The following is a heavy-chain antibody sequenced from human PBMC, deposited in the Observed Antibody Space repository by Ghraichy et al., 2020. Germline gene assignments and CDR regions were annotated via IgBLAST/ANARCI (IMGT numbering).Heavy chain of an antibody. J-gene: IGHJ6*02. CDR1: GFSVSGSG. D-gene: IGHD5-12*01. Sequence: GGSLRLSCAASGFSVSGSGLSWVRQASGEGLEWVASIKQDGSEKIYVDSVKGRFTISRDNARNSLYLQMNSLRAEDTAMYYCAKNIVATGKNLYYYYGMDVWGQGTTVTVSS. CDR2: IKQDGSEK. V-gene: IGHV3-7*01. CDR3: AKNIVATGKNLYYYYGMDV.